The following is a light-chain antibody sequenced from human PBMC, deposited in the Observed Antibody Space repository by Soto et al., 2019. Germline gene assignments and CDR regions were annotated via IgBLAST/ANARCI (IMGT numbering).Light chain of an antibody. CDR2: GAS. J-gene: IGKJ1*01. CDR1: QSVSSSY. V-gene: IGKV3-20*01. CDR3: HQYGSSPWT. Sequence: ELVLPQSPGTLSLSPGARATLSGRASQSVSSSYLAWYQQKPGQAPRLLIYGASSRATGIPDRFSGSGSGTDFTLTISRLEPEDFAVYYCHQYGSSPWTVGQGTKVDIK.